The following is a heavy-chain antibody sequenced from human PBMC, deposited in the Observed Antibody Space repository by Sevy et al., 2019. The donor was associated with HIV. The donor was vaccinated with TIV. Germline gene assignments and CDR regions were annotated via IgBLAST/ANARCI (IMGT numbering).Heavy chain of an antibody. CDR3: ARDQSFEWELTQTRFDY. D-gene: IGHD1-26*01. J-gene: IGHJ4*02. CDR1: GYTFISYG. Sequence: ASVKVSCKASGYTFISYGISWVRQAPGQGLEWMGWISPYNGNTKYAQKIQGRVTMTTDTSTSTAYMELRSLRSDDTAVYYCARDQSFEWELTQTRFDYWGQGTLVTVSS. CDR2: ISPYNGNT. V-gene: IGHV1-18*01.